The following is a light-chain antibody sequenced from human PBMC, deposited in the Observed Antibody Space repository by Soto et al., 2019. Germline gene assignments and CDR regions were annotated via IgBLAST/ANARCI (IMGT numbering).Light chain of an antibody. CDR2: AAS. Sequence: DLQMTQSPSSLSASVGDRVTITCRASESISRHLNWYQQKPGKAPKILIYAASSLQNGVPSRFXGSGSGTDFTLTITNLQPEDFATYYCQQTYSTLSITFGQGTRLDI. V-gene: IGKV1-39*01. CDR1: ESISRH. J-gene: IGKJ5*01. CDR3: QQTYSTLSIT.